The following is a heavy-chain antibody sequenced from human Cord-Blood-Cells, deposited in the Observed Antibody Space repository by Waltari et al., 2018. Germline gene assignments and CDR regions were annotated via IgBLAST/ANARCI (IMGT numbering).Heavy chain of an antibody. V-gene: IGHV3-30*04. CDR3: AGDPRSSSWYYYYYGMDV. J-gene: IGHJ6*02. Sequence: QVQLVESGGGVVQPGRSLRLSCAASGFTFSSYAMHWVRQAPGKGLEWVAVISYDGSNKYYADSVKGRFTIPRDQSKNTLYLKMNGLGAEDTAVYYCAGDPRSSSWYYYYYGMDVWGQGTTVTVAS. D-gene: IGHD6-13*01. CDR1: GFTFSSYA. CDR2: ISYDGSNK.